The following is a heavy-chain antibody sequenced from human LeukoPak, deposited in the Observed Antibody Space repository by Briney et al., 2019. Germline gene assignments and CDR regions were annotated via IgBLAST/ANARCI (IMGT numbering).Heavy chain of an antibody. CDR1: GYTFTGYY. CDR3: ARDRTGEVDS. CDR2: INPNSGGT. Sequence: ASVKVSRKASGYTFTGYYMHWVRQAPGQGLDWMGWINPNSGGTDYAQKFQGRVTMTRDTSISTGYMELSRLRSDDTAVYYCARDRTGEVDSWGQGTLVTVSS. V-gene: IGHV1-2*02. J-gene: IGHJ4*02.